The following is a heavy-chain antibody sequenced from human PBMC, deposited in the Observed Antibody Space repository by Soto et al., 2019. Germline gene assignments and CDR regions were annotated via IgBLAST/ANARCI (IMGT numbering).Heavy chain of an antibody. Sequence: QVQLVESGGGVVQPGRSLRLSCAASGFTFSSYAMHWVRQAPGKGLEWVAVTSYDGSNKYYADSVKGRVTISRDNSKNTLYLQMNSLRAEDTAVYYCARDKSPYSSGWHNRHSDYWGQGTLVTVSS. J-gene: IGHJ4*02. CDR3: ARDKSPYSSGWHNRHSDY. CDR2: TSYDGSNK. D-gene: IGHD6-19*01. CDR1: GFTFSSYA. V-gene: IGHV3-30-3*01.